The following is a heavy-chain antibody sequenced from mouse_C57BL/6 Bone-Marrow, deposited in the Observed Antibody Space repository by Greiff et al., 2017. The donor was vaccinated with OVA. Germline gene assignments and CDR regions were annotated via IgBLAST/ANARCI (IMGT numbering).Heavy chain of an antibody. V-gene: IGHV1-52*01. CDR3: ARPLYYSNFYAMDY. CDR2: IDPSDSET. CDR1: GYTFTSSW. Sequence: QVQLQQPGAELVRPGSSVKLSCKASGYTFTSSWMHWVKQRPIRGLEWIGNIDPSDSETPYTQKFKDKATVTVDKSSSTAYMQLSSLTSEDSAVYYWARPLYYSNFYAMDYWGQGTAVTVSS. J-gene: IGHJ4*01. D-gene: IGHD2-5*01.